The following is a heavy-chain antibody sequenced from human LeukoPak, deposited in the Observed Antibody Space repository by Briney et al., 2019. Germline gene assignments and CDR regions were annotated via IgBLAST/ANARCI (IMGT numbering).Heavy chain of an antibody. Sequence: GESLKISLKCSGYSFTSYWIAWVPQMPGKGIEWIWIIYPDDSHTRYSPSFQAQVTISAHKSISTAYLQWSSLKASDTAMYYCGTMVLTNAFHYWGQGPLVRVSS. CDR2: IYPDDSHT. CDR1: GYSFTSYW. CDR3: GTMVLTNAFHY. V-gene: IGHV5-51*01. D-gene: IGHD3-10*01. J-gene: IGHJ4*02.